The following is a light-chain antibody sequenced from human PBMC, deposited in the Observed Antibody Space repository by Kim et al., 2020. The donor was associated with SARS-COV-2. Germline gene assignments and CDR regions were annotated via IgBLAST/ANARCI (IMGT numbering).Light chain of an antibody. Sequence: GQSVTISCTGTSSDVGSYNRVSWYQQPPGTAPKLMIYEVSNRPSGVPDRFSGYKSGNTASLTISGLQAEDEADYYCSSYTTSRSVVFGGGTQLTVL. CDR2: EVS. CDR1: SSDVGSYNR. V-gene: IGLV2-18*02. CDR3: SSYTTSRSVV. J-gene: IGLJ2*01.